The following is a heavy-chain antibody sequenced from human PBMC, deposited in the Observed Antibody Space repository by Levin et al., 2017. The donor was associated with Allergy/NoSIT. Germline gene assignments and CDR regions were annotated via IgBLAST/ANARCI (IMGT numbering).Heavy chain of an antibody. V-gene: IGHV3-23*01. CDR1: GFTFSSYA. D-gene: IGHD5-18*01. CDR2: MSGTGGTT. CDR3: AKHRAAMVDYYFDY. J-gene: IGHJ4*02. Sequence: GGSLRLSCAASGFTFSSYAMSWVRQAPGKGLEWVSGMSGTGGTTYYADSVKGRFTISRDNSKNTLYLQRNSLRVEDTAVYYCAKHRAAMVDYYFDYWGQGILVTVSS.